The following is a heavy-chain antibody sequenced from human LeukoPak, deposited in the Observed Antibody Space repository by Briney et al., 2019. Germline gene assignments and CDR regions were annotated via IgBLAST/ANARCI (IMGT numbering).Heavy chain of an antibody. CDR1: GGSFSGYY. Sequence: SETLSLTCAVYGGSFSGYYWSWIRQPPGKGLEWIGEINHSGSTNYNPSLKSRVTISVDTSKNQFSLKLSSVTAADTAVYYCARDRVRGSSIPFFGDWGQGALVTVYS. CDR3: ARDRVRGSSIPFFGD. CDR2: INHSGST. V-gene: IGHV4-34*01. J-gene: IGHJ4*02. D-gene: IGHD1-26*01.